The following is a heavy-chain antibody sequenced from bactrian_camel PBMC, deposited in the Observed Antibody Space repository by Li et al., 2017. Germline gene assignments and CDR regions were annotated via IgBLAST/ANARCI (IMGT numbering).Heavy chain of an antibody. CDR3: AVGAVGFSVQVCNYRTVFGY. CDR2: IIEGERTT. J-gene: IGHJ6*01. Sequence: VQLVESGGGSVQAGGSLRLSCATSGFTYSSYCMAWFRQAPGKEREGVAIIEGERTTTTSYADSVKGGFTISKDIVKNTLYLQMNSLKPEDTAMYYCAVGAVGFSVQVCNYRTVFGYWGQGTQVTVS. V-gene: IGHV3S1*01. D-gene: IGHD2*01. CDR1: GFTYSSYC.